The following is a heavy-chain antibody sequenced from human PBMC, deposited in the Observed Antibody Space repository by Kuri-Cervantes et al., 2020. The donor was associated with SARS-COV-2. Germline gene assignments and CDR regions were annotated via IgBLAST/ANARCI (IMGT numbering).Heavy chain of an antibody. CDR2: ISYDGSNK. CDR3: ARDREITIFGVVTFNWFDP. V-gene: IGHV3-30*04. D-gene: IGHD3-3*01. Sequence: LSLTCAASGFTFSSYAMHWVRQAPGKGLEWVAVISYDGSNKYYADSVKGRFTISRDNSKNTLYLQMNSLRAEDTAVYYCARDREITIFGVVTFNWFDPWGQGTLVTVSS. CDR1: GFTFSSYA. J-gene: IGHJ5*02.